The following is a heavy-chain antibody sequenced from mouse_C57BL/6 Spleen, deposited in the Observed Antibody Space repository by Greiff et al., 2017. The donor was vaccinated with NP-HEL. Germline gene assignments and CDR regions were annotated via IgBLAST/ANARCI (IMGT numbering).Heavy chain of an antibody. J-gene: IGHJ4*01. Sequence: EVMLVESGGGLVKPGGSLKLSCAASGFTFSSYAMSWVRQTPEKRLEWVATISDGGSYTYYPDNVKGRFTISRDNAKNNLYLQMSHLKSEDTAMYYCARSGGSSYFYYAMDYWGQGTSVTVSS. CDR1: GFTFSSYA. D-gene: IGHD1-1*01. V-gene: IGHV5-4*03. CDR2: ISDGGSYT. CDR3: ARSGGSSYFYYAMDY.